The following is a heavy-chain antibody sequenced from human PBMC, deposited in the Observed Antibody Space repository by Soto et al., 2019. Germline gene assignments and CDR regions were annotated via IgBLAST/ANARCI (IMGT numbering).Heavy chain of an antibody. Sequence: QVQLQESGPGLVKPSQTLSLTCTVSGGSISSGGYYWSWIRQHPGKGLEWIGYIYYSGSTYYNPSLKSRVTIXXDXSXXQFSLKLSSVTAADTAVYYCARDQGIAAAGGYFDYWGQGTLVTVSS. CDR2: IYYSGST. CDR3: ARDQGIAAAGGYFDY. D-gene: IGHD6-13*01. V-gene: IGHV4-31*03. J-gene: IGHJ4*02. CDR1: GGSISSGGYY.